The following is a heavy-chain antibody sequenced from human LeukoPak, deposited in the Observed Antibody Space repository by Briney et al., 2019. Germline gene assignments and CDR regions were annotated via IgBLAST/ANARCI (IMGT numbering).Heavy chain of an antibody. D-gene: IGHD2-21*01. CDR2: IYESGQTT. Sequence: GGSLRLSCVGSGFTFSSHAMSWVRQAPEKGLEWVSGIYESGQTTHYADSVKGRFSISRDNSKNTLYLRMDSLRGEDTAIYYCAKDYRIGYSDHFDYWGQGALVTVSS. V-gene: IGHV3-23*01. CDR3: AKDYRIGYSDHFDY. J-gene: IGHJ4*02. CDR1: GFTFSSHA.